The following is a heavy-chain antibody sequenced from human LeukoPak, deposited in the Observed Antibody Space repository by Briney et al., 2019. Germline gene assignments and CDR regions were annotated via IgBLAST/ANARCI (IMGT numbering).Heavy chain of an antibody. V-gene: IGHV3-23*01. CDR3: AKDLAPYYESSGYPSY. Sequence: GGSLRLSCAASGFTFSSYAMSWVRQAPGRWLEWVSAISGSGGSTYYADSAKGRFTISRDNSKNTLYLQMNSLRAEDTAVYYCAKDLAPYYESSGYPSYWGQGTLVTVSS. CDR2: ISGSGGST. D-gene: IGHD3-22*01. J-gene: IGHJ4*02. CDR1: GFTFSSYA.